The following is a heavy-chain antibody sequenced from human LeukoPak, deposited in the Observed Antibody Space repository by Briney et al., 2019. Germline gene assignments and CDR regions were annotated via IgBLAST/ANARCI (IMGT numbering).Heavy chain of an antibody. CDR2: ISSSSSYI. V-gene: IGHV3-21*01. J-gene: IGHJ4*02. D-gene: IGHD3-3*01. CDR1: GFTFSSYS. Sequence: GGSLRLSCAASGFTFSSYSMNWVRQAPGQGLQWVSFISSSSSYIYYADSVKGRFTMSRDNAKNSLYLQLNSLRAEDTAVYYCARAYNDFWTGYRIPSDYWGQGTLVTVSS. CDR3: ARAYNDFWTGYRIPSDY.